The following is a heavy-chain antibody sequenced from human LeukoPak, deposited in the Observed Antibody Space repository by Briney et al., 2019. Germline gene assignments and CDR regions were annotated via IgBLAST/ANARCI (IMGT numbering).Heavy chain of an antibody. CDR3: ARALGYYDFWSGWSY. CDR2: ISYDGSNK. Sequence: PGGSLRLSCAASGFTFSSYAMHWVRQAPGKGLEWVAVISYDGSNKYYADSVKSRFTIFRNNSKNTLYLQMNSLRAEDTAVYYCARALGYYDFWSGWSYWGQGTLVTVSS. J-gene: IGHJ4*02. V-gene: IGHV3-30-3*01. CDR1: GFTFSSYA. D-gene: IGHD3-3*01.